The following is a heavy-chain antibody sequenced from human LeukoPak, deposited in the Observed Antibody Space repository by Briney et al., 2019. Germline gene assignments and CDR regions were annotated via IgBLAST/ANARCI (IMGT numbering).Heavy chain of an antibody. D-gene: IGHD3-10*01. CDR3: GRDQYRYNYGSGSSGLFDY. V-gene: IGHV3-49*04. CDR2: IRSNTFGGTG. CDR1: GFTFGDYA. J-gene: IGHJ4*02. Sequence: GGSLRLSCTASGFTFGDYAMSWVRQAPGKGLEWVGFIRSNTFGGTGEYAASVKGRFTISRDDSKSIAYLQMNSLKTEDTAVYYCGRDQYRYNYGSGSSGLFDYWGQGTLVTVSS.